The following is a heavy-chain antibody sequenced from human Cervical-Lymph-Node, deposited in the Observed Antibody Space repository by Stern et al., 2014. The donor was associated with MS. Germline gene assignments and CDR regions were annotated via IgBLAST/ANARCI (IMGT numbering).Heavy chain of an antibody. V-gene: IGHV1-18*01. J-gene: IGHJ4*02. CDR1: GYTFTTYG. CDR2: ISADSGNT. Sequence: QVQLVQSGTEVKKPGASVLVSCKASGYTFTTYGITWVRQAPGQGLEWMGWISADSGNTKYAKKFQDRVTMTRDTTTGTAYMEVRSLRSEDTAVYYCARDKMHAFDYWGQGTQVTVPS. D-gene: IGHD2-8*01. CDR3: ARDKMHAFDY.